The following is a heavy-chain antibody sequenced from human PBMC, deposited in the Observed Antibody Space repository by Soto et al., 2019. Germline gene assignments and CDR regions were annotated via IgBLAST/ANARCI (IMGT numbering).Heavy chain of an antibody. CDR3: ATLYDFWSGYYAYYFDY. Sequence: GGSLRLSCAASGFTFSSYAMSWVRQAPGKGLEWVSAISGSGGSTYYADSVKGRFTISRDNSKNTLYLQMNSLRAEDTAVYYCATLYDFWSGYYAYYFDYWGQGTLVTVSS. V-gene: IGHV3-23*01. D-gene: IGHD3-3*01. J-gene: IGHJ4*02. CDR2: ISGSGGST. CDR1: GFTFSSYA.